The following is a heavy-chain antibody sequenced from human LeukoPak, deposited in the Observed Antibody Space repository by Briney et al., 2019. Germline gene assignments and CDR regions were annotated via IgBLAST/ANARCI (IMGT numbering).Heavy chain of an antibody. CDR2: MKPESGKT. V-gene: IGHV1-2*02. CDR3: ARDKNPTVFDY. CDR1: GYSFTDYY. Sequence: ASVKVSCKASGYSFTDYYLHWVRQAPGQGLEWMGWMKPESGKTGTAQRFQGRVTLTRDTSTSTAYMEVTRLTSDDMAIYYCARDKNPTVFDYWGQGTLVTVSS. J-gene: IGHJ4*01.